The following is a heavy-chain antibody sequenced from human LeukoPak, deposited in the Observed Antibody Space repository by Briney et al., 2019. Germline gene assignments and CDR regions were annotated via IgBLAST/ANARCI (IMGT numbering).Heavy chain of an antibody. V-gene: IGHV4-59*01. CDR2: IYYSGST. J-gene: IGHJ6*02. D-gene: IGHD4-17*01. CDR3: ARWMTTNPHYYYYGMDV. Sequence: SETLSLTCTVSGGSISSYYWSWIRQPPGKGLEWIGYIYYSGSTNYNPSLKSRVTISVDTSENQFSLKLSSVTAADTAVYYCARWMTTNPHYYYYGMDVWGQGTTVTVSS. CDR1: GGSISSYY.